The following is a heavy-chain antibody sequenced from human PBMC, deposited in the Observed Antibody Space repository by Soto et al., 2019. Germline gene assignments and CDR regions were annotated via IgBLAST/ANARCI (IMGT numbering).Heavy chain of an antibody. Sequence: QVQLVQSGAEVKKPGSSVKVSCKASGGTFSSYTISWVRQAPGQGLEWMGRIIPILGIANYAQKFQGRVTITADKSTSTAYMQLSSLRSEDTAVYYCARDRGDGYNFGWGQGTLVTVSS. CDR2: IIPILGIA. CDR1: GGTFSSYT. D-gene: IGHD5-12*01. V-gene: IGHV1-69*08. J-gene: IGHJ4*02. CDR3: ARDRGDGYNFG.